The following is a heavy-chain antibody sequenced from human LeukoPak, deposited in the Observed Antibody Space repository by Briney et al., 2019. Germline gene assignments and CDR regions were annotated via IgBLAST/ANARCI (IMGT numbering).Heavy chain of an antibody. D-gene: IGHD3-3*01. CDR1: GFTFSSYG. J-gene: IGHJ4*02. CDR3: ARDFSVDYDFWSGSFDY. Sequence: PGGSLRLSCAASGFTFSSYGMSWVRQAPGKGLEWVSAISGSGGSTYYADSVKGRFTISRDNSKNTLYLQMNSLRAEDTAVYYCARDFSVDYDFWSGSFDYWGQGTLVTVSS. CDR2: ISGSGGST. V-gene: IGHV3-23*01.